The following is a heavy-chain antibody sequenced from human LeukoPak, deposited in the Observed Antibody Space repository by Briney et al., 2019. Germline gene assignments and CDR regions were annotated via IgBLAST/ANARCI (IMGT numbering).Heavy chain of an antibody. CDR1: GGSISSYY. CDR3: ARGGRSIAARPGDY. V-gene: IGHV4-4*07. CDR2: IYTSGST. J-gene: IGHJ4*02. Sequence: PSETLSLTCTVSGGSISSYYWSWIRQPAGKGLEWIGRIYTSGSTNYNPSLKSRVTMSVDTSKNQFSLKLSSVTAADTAVYYCARGGRSIAARPGDYWGQGTLVTVSS. D-gene: IGHD6-6*01.